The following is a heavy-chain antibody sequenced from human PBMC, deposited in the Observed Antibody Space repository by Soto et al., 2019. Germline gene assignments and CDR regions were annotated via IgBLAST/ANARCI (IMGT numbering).Heavy chain of an antibody. V-gene: IGHV4-31*03. D-gene: IGHD2-21*01. Sequence: SETLSLTCSVSGAALNSGNYYWSWIRQVPGKGLEWIGHIYVTGAVDYNPSLRDRITISQDTSERQFSLNLRLVTAVDTAVYYCARLRIATNNYKWFDPWGQGTLVTVSS. CDR2: IYVTGAV. CDR1: GAALNSGNYY. J-gene: IGHJ5*02. CDR3: ARLRIATNNYKWFDP.